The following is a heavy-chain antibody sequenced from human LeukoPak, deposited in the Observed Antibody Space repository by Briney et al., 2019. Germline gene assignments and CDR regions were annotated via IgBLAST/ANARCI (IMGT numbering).Heavy chain of an antibody. CDR2: INHSGST. J-gene: IGHJ6*03. CDR1: GGSFSGYY. CDR3: ARVGRLDYDILTGYILYYYYYYMDV. V-gene: IGHV4-34*01. D-gene: IGHD3-9*01. Sequence: SETLSLTCAVYGGSFSGYYWSWIRQPPGKGLEWIGEINHSGSTNYNPSLKSRVTISVDTSKNQFSLKLSSVTAADKAVYYCARVGRLDYDILTGYILYYYYYYMDVWGKGTTVTVSS.